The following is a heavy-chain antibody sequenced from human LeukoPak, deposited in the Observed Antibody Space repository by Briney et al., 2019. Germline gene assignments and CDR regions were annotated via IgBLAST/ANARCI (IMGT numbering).Heavy chain of an antibody. CDR2: ITSTSSSI. V-gene: IGHV3-21*01. CDR1: GFRFSTFG. Sequence: GGSLRLSCAASGFRFSTFGMNWVRQAPGKGLEFVSCITSTSSSIYYADSVKGRFTISRDDAKDSLYLEMNTLEAGDTAVYYWARAVSTYGLDSWGQGTLVTVSS. CDR3: ARAVSTYGLDS. J-gene: IGHJ4*02. D-gene: IGHD3-10*01.